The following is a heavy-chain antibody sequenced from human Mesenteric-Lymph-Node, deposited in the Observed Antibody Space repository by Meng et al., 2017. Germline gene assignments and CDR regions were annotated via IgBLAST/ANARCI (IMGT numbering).Heavy chain of an antibody. V-gene: IGHV4-34*01. CDR3: ARDGYSSSWYVVDY. CDR1: GGSFSGYY. D-gene: IGHD6-13*01. CDR2: INHSGST. J-gene: IGHJ4*02. Sequence: SETLSLTCAVYGGSFSGYYWSWIRQPPGKGVEWIGEINHSGSTYYNPSLKSRVTISVDTSKNQFSLKLSSVTAADTAVYYCARDGYSSSWYVVDYWGQGTLVTVSS.